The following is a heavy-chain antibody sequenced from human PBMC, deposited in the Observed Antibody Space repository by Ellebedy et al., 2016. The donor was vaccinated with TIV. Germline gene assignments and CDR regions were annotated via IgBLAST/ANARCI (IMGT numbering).Heavy chain of an antibody. J-gene: IGHJ4*02. CDR3: ARGAVGDCDY. CDR1: GDSVSSNSAA. Sequence: LRLSCVISGDSVSSNSAAWNWIRQSPSRGLQWLGRTYYRSKWYNDYAVSVKSRITINPDTSKNQFSLQLNSVTPDDTAVYYCARGAVGDCDYWGQGILVTVSS. D-gene: IGHD6-19*01. CDR2: TYYRSKWYN. V-gene: IGHV6-1*01.